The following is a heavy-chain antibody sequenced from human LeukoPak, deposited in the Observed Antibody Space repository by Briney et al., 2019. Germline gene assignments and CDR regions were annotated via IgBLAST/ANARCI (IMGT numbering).Heavy chain of an antibody. CDR2: IYTSGST. Sequence: ASETLSLTCTVSGGSTSSYYWSWIRQPAGKGLEWIGRIYTSGSTNYNPSLKSRVTMSVDTSKNQFSLKLSSVTAADTAVYYCARVRGYCSSTSCPNWFDPWGQGTLVTVSS. J-gene: IGHJ5*02. CDR1: GGSTSSYY. CDR3: ARVRGYCSSTSCPNWFDP. V-gene: IGHV4-4*07. D-gene: IGHD2-2*01.